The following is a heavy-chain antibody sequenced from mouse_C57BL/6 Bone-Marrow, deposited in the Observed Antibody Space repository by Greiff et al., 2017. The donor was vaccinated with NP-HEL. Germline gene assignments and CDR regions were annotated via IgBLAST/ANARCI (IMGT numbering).Heavy chain of an antibody. CDR2: ISSGGSYT. J-gene: IGHJ3*01. D-gene: IGHD1-1*01. CDR1: GFTFSSYG. Sequence: EVQGVESGGDLVKPGGSLKLSCAASGFTFSSYGMSWVRQTPDKRLEWVATISSGGSYTYYPDSVKGRFTISRDNAKNTLYLQMSSLKSEDTAMYYCASPYYYGSSRPGFAYWGQGTLVTVSA. CDR3: ASPYYYGSSRPGFAY. V-gene: IGHV5-6*01.